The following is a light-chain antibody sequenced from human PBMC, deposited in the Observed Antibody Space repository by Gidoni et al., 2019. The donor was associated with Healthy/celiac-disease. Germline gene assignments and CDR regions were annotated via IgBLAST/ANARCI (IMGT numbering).Light chain of an antibody. CDR3: QQSYSTPRS. J-gene: IGKJ2*04. CDR2: AAS. V-gene: IGKV1-39*01. Sequence: IQMTNSPSSLSASVADRVTITCRASQSISSYLNWYQQKPGKAPKLLIYAASSLQSGVPSRFSGSGSGTDFTLTISSLQPEDFATYYCQQSYSTPRSFGQGTKLEIK. CDR1: QSISSY.